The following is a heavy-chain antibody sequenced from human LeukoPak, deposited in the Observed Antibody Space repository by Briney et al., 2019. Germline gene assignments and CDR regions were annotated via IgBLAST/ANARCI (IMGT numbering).Heavy chain of an antibody. J-gene: IGHJ3*01. V-gene: IGHV3-23*01. CDR1: GFSFSTYS. CDR3: AKDNVRGAVDV. Sequence: GGSLRLSCAASGFSFSTYSMSWVRQAPGKGLEGVSFISPSGDTYYVDSLKGRFTISRDNSENTLYLEMNSLRVEDTAAYHCAKDNVRGAVDVWGRGTMVTVSS. CDR2: ISPSGDT. D-gene: IGHD3-10*01.